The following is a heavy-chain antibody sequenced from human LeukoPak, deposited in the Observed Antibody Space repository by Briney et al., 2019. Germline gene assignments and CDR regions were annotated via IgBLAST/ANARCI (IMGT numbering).Heavy chain of an antibody. CDR2: IYPGDSDT. Sequence: GESLKISCQGSGYSFTSYWIGWVRQMPGKGLGWMGIIYPGDSDTRYSPSFQGQVTISADKSISTAYLQWRSLKASDTAMYYCARSIVVVGTYYFDYWGQGTLVTVSS. CDR3: ARSIVVVGTYYFDY. CDR1: GYSFTSYW. D-gene: IGHD3-22*01. V-gene: IGHV5-51*01. J-gene: IGHJ4*02.